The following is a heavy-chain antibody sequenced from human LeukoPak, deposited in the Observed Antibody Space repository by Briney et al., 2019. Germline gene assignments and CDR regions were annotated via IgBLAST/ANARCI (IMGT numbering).Heavy chain of an antibody. Sequence: PGGSLRLSCAASGFTFSYAWMSWVRQAPGKGLEWVGRIGRKTDYRTTDYVASVKGRFSISSDYSEDTLYLHMNSLKTENTAVYYGNTDADGYNKSYSWGQGTLVTVSS. V-gene: IGHV3-15*04. CDR1: GFTFSYAW. CDR2: IGRKTDYRTT. D-gene: IGHD5-24*01. J-gene: IGHJ4*02. CDR3: NTDADGYNKSYS.